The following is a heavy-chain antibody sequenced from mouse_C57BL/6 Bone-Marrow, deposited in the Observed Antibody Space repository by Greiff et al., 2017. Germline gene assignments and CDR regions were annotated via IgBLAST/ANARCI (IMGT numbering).Heavy chain of an antibody. CDR2: INPYNGGT. J-gene: IGHJ3*01. D-gene: IGHD2-4*01. V-gene: IGHV1-19*01. CDR3: ARKRGLYDYEH. Sequence: VQLQQSGPVLVKPGASVKMSCKASGYTFTDYYMNWVKQSHGKSLEWIGVINPYNGGTSYNQKFKGKATLTVDKSSSTAYMELNSLTSEDSAVYYCARKRGLYDYEHWGQGTLVTVSA. CDR1: GYTFTDYY.